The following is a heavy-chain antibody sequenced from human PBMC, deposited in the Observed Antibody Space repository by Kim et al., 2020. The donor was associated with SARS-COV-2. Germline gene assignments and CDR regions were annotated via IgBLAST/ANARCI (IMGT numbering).Heavy chain of an antibody. Sequence: TTIYADSVKGRFTISRDNAKSSLYLQMNSLRDEDTAVYYCARSYNWALDYWGQGTLVTVSS. D-gene: IGHD1-20*01. CDR3: ARSYNWALDY. J-gene: IGHJ4*02. V-gene: IGHV3-48*02. CDR2: TTI.